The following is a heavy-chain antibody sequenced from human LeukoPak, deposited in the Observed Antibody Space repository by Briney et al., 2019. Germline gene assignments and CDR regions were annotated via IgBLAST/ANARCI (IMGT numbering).Heavy chain of an antibody. CDR3: ARGGGYCSGGSCSNDAFDI. Sequence: SVKVSCKASGGTFSSYAISWVRQAPGQGLEWMGGIIPIFGTANYAQKFQGRVTITADKSTSTAYMELSSLRSEDTAVYYCARGGGYCSGGSCSNDAFDIWGQGTMVTVSS. D-gene: IGHD2-15*01. CDR1: GGTFSSYA. J-gene: IGHJ3*02. CDR2: IIPIFGTA. V-gene: IGHV1-69*06.